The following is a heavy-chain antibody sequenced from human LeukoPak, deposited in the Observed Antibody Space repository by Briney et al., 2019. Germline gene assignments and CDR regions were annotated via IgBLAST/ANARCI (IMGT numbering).Heavy chain of an antibody. J-gene: IGHJ4*02. CDR2: INPSGGST. D-gene: IGHD6-19*01. Sequence: ASVKVSCKASGYTFTSYYMHWVRQAPGQGLEWMGIINPSGGSTSYAQKFQGRVTMTRDMSTSTVYMELSSLRSEDTAVYYCARDSSGWVVGYYFDYWGQGTLVTVSS. CDR3: ARDSSGWVVGYYFDY. CDR1: GYTFTSYY. V-gene: IGHV1-46*01.